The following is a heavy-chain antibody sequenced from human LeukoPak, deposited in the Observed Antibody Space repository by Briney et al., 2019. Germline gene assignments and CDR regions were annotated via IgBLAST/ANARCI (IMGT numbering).Heavy chain of an antibody. V-gene: IGHV3-49*04. CDR3: METGYTSGYDN. CDR1: GFTFGDYS. D-gene: IGHD5-18*01. CDR2: IRSRTYGGTT. Sequence: GGSLRLSCTASGFTFGDYSMNWVRQAPGKGLEWVGFIRSRTYGGTTEYAASVKGRFTTSRDDSKSIAYLQMNSLKTEDTAVYYCMETGYTSGYDNWGQGTLVTVSS. J-gene: IGHJ4*02.